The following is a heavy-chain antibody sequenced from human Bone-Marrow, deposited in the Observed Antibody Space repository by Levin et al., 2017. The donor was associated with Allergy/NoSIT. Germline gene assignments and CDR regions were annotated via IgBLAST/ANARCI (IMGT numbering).Heavy chain of an antibody. CDR2: FSNSGDR. Sequence: GGSLRLSCAASGFSINHGITWVRQTPGKGLEWLLGFSNSGDRHYADSVKGRFSISRDDSKNKVELQMNSLRLEDTAVYYCTKWNGYADAWGLGTLVTVSS. CDR1: GFSINHG. CDR3: TKWNGYADA. D-gene: IGHD1-1*01. J-gene: IGHJ5*02. V-gene: IGHV3-23*01.